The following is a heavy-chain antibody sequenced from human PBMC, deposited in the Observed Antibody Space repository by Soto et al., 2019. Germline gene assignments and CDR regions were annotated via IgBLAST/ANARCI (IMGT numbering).Heavy chain of an antibody. J-gene: IGHJ4*02. Sequence: QVQLVQSGAEVKKPGSSVKVSCKASGGTFSSYAVSWVRQAPGQGLEWVGEIIPMYGMPNLAHRFQGRVTVNADESTSTGYMEVSSLRSEDTAIYYCARVKEGCSSTSCYKFFDFWGQGSLVTVSS. CDR1: GGTFSSYA. CDR3: ARVKEGCSSTSCYKFFDF. D-gene: IGHD2-2*02. V-gene: IGHV1-69*01. CDR2: IIPMYGMP.